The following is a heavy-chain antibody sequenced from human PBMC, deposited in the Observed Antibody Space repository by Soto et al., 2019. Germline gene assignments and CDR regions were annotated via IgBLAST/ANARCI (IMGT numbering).Heavy chain of an antibody. CDR1: GFTFSSYA. Sequence: EVQLLESGGGLVQPGGSLRRSCAASGFTFSSYAMSWVRQAPGKGLEWVSAISGSGGSTYYADSVKGLFTISRDNAKNTLYLQMNSLRAEETAVYYCAKDQLQWFGESSYYYYGKDVWGQGTTVTVS. CDR3: AKDQLQWFGESSYYYYGKDV. V-gene: IGHV3-23*01. D-gene: IGHD3-10*01. J-gene: IGHJ6*02. CDR2: ISGSGGST.